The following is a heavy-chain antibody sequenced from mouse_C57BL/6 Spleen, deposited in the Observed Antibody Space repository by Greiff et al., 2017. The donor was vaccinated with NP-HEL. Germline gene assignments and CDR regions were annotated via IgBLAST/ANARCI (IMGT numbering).Heavy chain of an antibody. D-gene: IGHD2-2*01. Sequence: QVTLKVSGPGILQSSQTLSLTCSFSGFSLSTSGMGVSWIRQPSGKGLEWLAHIYWDDDKRYNPSLKSRLTISKDTSRNQVFLKITSVDTADTATYYCARRRGGYDEGYYAMDYWGQGTSVTVSS. V-gene: IGHV8-12*01. J-gene: IGHJ4*01. CDR1: GFSLSTSGMG. CDR3: ARRRGGYDEGYYAMDY. CDR2: IYWDDDK.